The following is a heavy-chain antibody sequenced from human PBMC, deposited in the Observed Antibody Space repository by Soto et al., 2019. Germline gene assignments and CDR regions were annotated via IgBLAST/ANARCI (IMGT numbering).Heavy chain of an antibody. Sequence: SETLSLTXTVSGGSISSYYWSWIRQPAGKGLEWIGRIYSSGSTNYNPSLKSRVTMSVDTSKNQFSLKLSSVTAADTAVYYCARDLSNYGDSYYFDYWGQGTLVTVSS. CDR2: IYSSGST. V-gene: IGHV4-4*07. CDR1: GGSISSYY. CDR3: ARDLSNYGDSYYFDY. J-gene: IGHJ4*02. D-gene: IGHD4-17*01.